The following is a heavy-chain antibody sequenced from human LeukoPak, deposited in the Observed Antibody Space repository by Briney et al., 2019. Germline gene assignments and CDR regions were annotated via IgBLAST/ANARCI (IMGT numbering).Heavy chain of an antibody. D-gene: IGHD1-26*01. CDR2: ICIYIGYT. CDR1: GYTFSTYS. V-gene: IGHV1-18*01. Sequence: SVSLSPAPSGYTFSTYSLGRVCQAPGQGHGWRGWICIYIGYTNNAQTLQGRLTMTTARSTATASMDLRRLRSEATAENYFARGASGSYPYYFDYWGQGTLVTVSS. CDR3: ARGASGSYPYYFDY. J-gene: IGHJ4*02.